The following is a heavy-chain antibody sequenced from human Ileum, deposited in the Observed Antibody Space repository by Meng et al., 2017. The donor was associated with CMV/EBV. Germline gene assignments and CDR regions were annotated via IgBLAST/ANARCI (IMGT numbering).Heavy chain of an antibody. J-gene: IGHJ4*02. Sequence: ASGFTFSDYYMSWIRQAPGKGLEWVSYISSSGSTIYYADSVKGRFTISRDNAKNSLYLQMNSLRAEDTAVYYCARDLAAAEYYFDYWGQGTLVTVSS. CDR3: ARDLAAAEYYFDY. CDR1: GFTFSDYY. CDR2: ISSSGSTI. V-gene: IGHV3-11*01. D-gene: IGHD6-13*01.